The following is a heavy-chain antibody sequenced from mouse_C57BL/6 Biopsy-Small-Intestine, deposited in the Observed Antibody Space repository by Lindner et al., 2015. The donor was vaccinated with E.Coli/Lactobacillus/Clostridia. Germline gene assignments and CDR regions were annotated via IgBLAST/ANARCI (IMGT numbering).Heavy chain of an antibody. J-gene: IGHJ2*01. CDR1: GYAFSSSW. D-gene: IGHD3-3*01. Sequence: VQLQESGPELVKPGASVKISCKASGYAFSSSWMNWVKQRPGKGLEWIGRIYPGDGDTNYNGKFEGKATLTADKSSSTAYMQLSSLTSEDSAVYFCARGTRLDYWGQGTTLTVSS. CDR2: IYPGDGDT. V-gene: IGHV1-82*01. CDR3: ARGTRLDY.